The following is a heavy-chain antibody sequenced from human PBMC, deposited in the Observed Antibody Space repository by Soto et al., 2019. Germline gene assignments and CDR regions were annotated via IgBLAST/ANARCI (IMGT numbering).Heavy chain of an antibody. D-gene: IGHD1-1*01. Sequence: GGSLRLSCAASGFTFSSYGMHWVRQAPGKGLEWVAVISYDGNNKYYADSVKGRLTISRDNSKNTVSLQMNSLRAEDTAVYYCAKERTRHFDYWGQGIPVTVSS. CDR1: GFTFSSYG. CDR3: AKERTRHFDY. V-gene: IGHV3-30*18. J-gene: IGHJ4*02. CDR2: ISYDGNNK.